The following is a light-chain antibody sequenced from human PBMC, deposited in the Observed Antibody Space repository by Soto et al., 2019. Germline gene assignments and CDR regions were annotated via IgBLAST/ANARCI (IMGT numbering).Light chain of an antibody. Sequence: EIVLTQSPGTLSLSPGERATLSCRASQSVSSSYLAWYQQKPGQAPRLLIYGASSSSTGIPERFSGSGSGTDYTLPISRREPEDFAVYYCQQYGSSPYTLGQGTKLEIK. V-gene: IGKV3-20*01. CDR1: QSVSSSY. CDR3: QQYGSSPYT. J-gene: IGKJ2*01. CDR2: GAS.